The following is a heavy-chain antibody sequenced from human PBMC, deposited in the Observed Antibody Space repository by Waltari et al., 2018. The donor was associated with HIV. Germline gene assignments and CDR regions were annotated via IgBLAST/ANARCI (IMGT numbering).Heavy chain of an antibody. D-gene: IGHD2-15*01. V-gene: IGHV3-74*01. CDR3: ARGFRVGCSDATCYSHY. CDR1: GLTFSSYW. Sequence: EVQLVEFGGGLVQPGGSLRLSCVASGLTFSSYWMHWVRQAPGKGLVWVSRSNGDGSSTAYADSVRGRFTISRDNAKNTLYLQMNSLRAEDTAVYYCARGFRVGCSDATCYSHYWGQGTLVTVSS. J-gene: IGHJ4*02. CDR2: SNGDGSST.